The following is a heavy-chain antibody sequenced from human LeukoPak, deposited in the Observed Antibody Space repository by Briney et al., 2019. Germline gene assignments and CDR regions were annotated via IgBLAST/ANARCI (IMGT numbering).Heavy chain of an antibody. CDR2: IRYDGSNK. Sequence: PGGSLRLSCAASGFTFSSYGMHWVRQAPGKGLEWVAFIRYDGSNKYYADSVKGRFTISRDNSKNTLYLQMNSLRAEDTAVYYCARVGGQWLVRGYYYMDVWGKGTTVTVSS. J-gene: IGHJ6*03. CDR1: GFTFSSYG. V-gene: IGHV3-30*02. CDR3: ARVGGQWLVRGYYYMDV. D-gene: IGHD6-19*01.